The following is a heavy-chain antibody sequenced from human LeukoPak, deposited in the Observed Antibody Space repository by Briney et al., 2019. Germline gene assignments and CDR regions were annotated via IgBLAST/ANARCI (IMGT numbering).Heavy chain of an antibody. CDR1: GGSISSSSYY. J-gene: IGHJ4*02. Sequence: PSETLSLTCTVSGGSISSSSYYWGWIREPPVKGLEWIGSIYYSGSTYYNPSLKSRVTISVDTSKNQFSLKLSSVTAADTAVYYCARQEGYCSGGSCYSFDYWGQGTLVTVSS. CDR3: ARQEGYCSGGSCYSFDY. V-gene: IGHV4-39*01. CDR2: IYYSGST. D-gene: IGHD2-15*01.